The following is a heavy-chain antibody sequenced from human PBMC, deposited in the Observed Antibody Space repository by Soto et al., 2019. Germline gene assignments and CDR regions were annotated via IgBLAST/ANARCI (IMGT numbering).Heavy chain of an antibody. D-gene: IGHD5-18*01. CDR3: ARGQDTAMYCYGMDV. J-gene: IGHJ6*02. V-gene: IGHV1-18*01. Sequence: VASVKVSCKASGYTFTSYGISWVRQAPGQGLEWMGWISAYNGNTNYAQKLQGRVTMTTDTSTSTAYMELRSLRSDDTAVYYCARGQDTAMYCYGMDVWGQGTTVTVSS. CDR1: GYTFTSYG. CDR2: ISAYNGNT.